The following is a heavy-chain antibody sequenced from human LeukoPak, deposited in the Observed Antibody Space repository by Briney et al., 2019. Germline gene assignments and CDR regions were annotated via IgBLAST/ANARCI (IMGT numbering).Heavy chain of an antibody. J-gene: IGHJ4*02. Sequence: PGGSLRLSCAASGFTFSNYAIHWVRQAPGKGLEWVAVISHDGSNKYYADSVKGRFTISRDNSKNTLYLQMNSLRVEDTAVYYCTRDRGNPSGWYGGVYWGQGTLVTVSS. CDR2: ISHDGSNK. CDR3: TRDRGNPSGWYGGVY. CDR1: GFTFSNYA. D-gene: IGHD6-19*01. V-gene: IGHV3-30-3*01.